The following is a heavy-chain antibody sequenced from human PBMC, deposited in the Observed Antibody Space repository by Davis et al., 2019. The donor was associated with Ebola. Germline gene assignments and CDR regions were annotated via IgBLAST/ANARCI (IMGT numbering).Heavy chain of an antibody. CDR3: ARGAGYCSGGGCYGRDYFDY. CDR1: GFIFSKFA. CDR2: TSVDGT. V-gene: IGHV3-23*01. J-gene: IGHJ4*02. D-gene: IGHD2-15*01. Sequence: PGGSLRLSCAASGFIFSKFAMSWVRQAPGKGLEWVSITSVDGTSYADAVKGRFTISRDHSKNTLYLQMNSLRVDDTAVYYCARGAGYCSGGGCYGRDYFDYWGQGTLVTVSS.